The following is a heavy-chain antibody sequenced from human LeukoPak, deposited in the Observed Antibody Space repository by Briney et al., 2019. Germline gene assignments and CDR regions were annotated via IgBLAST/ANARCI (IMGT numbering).Heavy chain of an antibody. Sequence: PSQTLSLTCTVSGGSISSGGYYWSWIRQHPGKGLEWIGYIYYSGSTYYNPSLKSRVTISVDTSKNQFFLKLSSVTAADTAVYYCARAGSGTDAFDIWGQGTMVTVSS. D-gene: IGHD3-10*01. J-gene: IGHJ3*02. CDR1: GGSISSGGYY. CDR3: ARAGSGTDAFDI. CDR2: IYYSGST. V-gene: IGHV4-31*03.